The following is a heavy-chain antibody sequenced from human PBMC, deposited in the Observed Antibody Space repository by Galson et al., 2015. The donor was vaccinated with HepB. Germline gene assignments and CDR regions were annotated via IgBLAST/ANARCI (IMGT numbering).Heavy chain of an antibody. CDR2: ISGSGGST. J-gene: IGHJ6*02. CDR1: GFTFSSYA. D-gene: IGHD2-2*01. Sequence: SLRLSCAASGFTFSSYAMSWVRQAPGKGLEWVSAISGSGGSTYYADSVKGRFTISRDDSKNTLYLQMNSLRAEDTAVYYCAKDFSGGYCSSTSCRTGDVWGQGTTVTVSS. CDR3: AKDFSGGYCSSTSCRTGDV. V-gene: IGHV3-23*01.